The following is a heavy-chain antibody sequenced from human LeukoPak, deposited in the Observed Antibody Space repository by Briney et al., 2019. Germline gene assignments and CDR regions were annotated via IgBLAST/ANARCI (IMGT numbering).Heavy chain of an antibody. CDR3: ARRYYYDSSGYYGYFDY. V-gene: IGHV4-39*07. J-gene: IGHJ4*02. CDR1: GGSISSSSYY. CDR2: IYYSGST. D-gene: IGHD3-22*01. Sequence: SETLSLTCTVSGGSISSSSYYWGWIRQPPGKGLEWIGSIYYSGSTYYNPSLKSRVTISVDTSKNQFSLKLSSVTAADTAVYYCARRYYYDSSGYYGYFDYWGQGTLVTVFS.